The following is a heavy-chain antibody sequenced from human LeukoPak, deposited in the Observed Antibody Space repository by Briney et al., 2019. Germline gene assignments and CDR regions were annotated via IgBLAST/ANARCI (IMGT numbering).Heavy chain of an antibody. CDR1: GFTFSTCS. Sequence: GGSLRLSCAASGFTFSTCSMKWVRQAPGKALEWVSSISGSSYHIYYADSVKGRFTISRDNANNLLYLQMNSLRAEDTAVFYCARDQYDTWSRRGNFDSWGQGTLVIVSS. J-gene: IGHJ4*02. D-gene: IGHD3-3*01. CDR3: ARDQYDTWSRRGNFDS. V-gene: IGHV3-21*04. CDR2: ISGSSYHI.